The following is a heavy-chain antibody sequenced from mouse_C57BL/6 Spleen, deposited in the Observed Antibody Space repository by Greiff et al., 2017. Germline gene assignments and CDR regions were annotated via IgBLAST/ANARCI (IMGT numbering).Heavy chain of an antibody. J-gene: IGHJ4*01. V-gene: IGHV1-54*01. D-gene: IGHD3-1*01. CDR3: ARGFVWSMDY. Sequence: QVQLQQSGAELVRPGTSVKVSCKASGYAFTNYLIEWVKQRPGQGLEWIGVINPGSGGTNYNEKFKGKATLTADKSSSTAYMQLSSLTSEDSAVYYCARGFVWSMDYWGQGTSVTVSS. CDR1: GYAFTNYL. CDR2: INPGSGGT.